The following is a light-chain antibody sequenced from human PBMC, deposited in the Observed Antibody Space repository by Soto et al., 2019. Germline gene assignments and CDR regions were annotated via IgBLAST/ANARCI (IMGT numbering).Light chain of an antibody. CDR1: SSNIGSNT. CDR2: SNN. J-gene: IGLJ1*01. V-gene: IGLV1-44*01. CDR3: AAWDDSLNVYV. Sequence: QSVLTQPPSASGTPGQRVTISCSGRSSNIGSNTVNWYQQLPGTAPKLLLYSNNQRPSAVTDRFSGSKSGTSASLAISRLQCEDESDYYCAAWDDSLNVYVFATGTKVTVL.